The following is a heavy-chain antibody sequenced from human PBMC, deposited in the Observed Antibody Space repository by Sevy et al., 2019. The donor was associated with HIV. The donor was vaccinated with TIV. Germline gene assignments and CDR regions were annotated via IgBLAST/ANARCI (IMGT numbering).Heavy chain of an antibody. D-gene: IGHD6-13*01. J-gene: IGHJ4*02. CDR2: ISYDGSNK. Sequence: GGSLRLSCAASGFTFSSYAMHWVRQAPGKGLEWVAVISYDGSNKYYADSVKGRFTNSRDNSKKTLYLKMNSLRAEDTAVYYCARGARKLAAAGYFDYWGQGTLVTVSS. CDR3: ARGARKLAAAGYFDY. V-gene: IGHV3-30-3*01. CDR1: GFTFSSYA.